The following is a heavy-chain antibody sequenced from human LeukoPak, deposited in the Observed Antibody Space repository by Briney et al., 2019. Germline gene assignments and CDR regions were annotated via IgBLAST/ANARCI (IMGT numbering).Heavy chain of an antibody. CDR2: INHSGST. D-gene: IGHD2-2*01. J-gene: IGHJ4*02. CDR1: GGSFSGYY. CDR3: ARGRGFRGVVPAAMQYFDY. Sequence: PSETLSLTCAVYGGSFSGYYWSWIRQPPGKGLEWIGEINHSGSTNYNPSLKSRVTISVDTSKNQFSLKLSSVTAADTAVYYCARGRGFRGVVPAAMQYFDYWGQGTLVTVSS. V-gene: IGHV4-34*01.